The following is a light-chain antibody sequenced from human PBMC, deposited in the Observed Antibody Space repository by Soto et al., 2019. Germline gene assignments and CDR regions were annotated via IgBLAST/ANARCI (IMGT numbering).Light chain of an antibody. V-gene: IGKV1-39*01. Sequence: DMQMTQSPSSLSASVGDRVTITCRASQSMSNYLNWYQQKPGKAPTLLIYDASSLESGAPSRFRGSGSGTDFTLTISSLQPEDFATYYCQQTYITPYTFGQGTKLEIK. CDR3: QQTYITPYT. CDR2: DAS. CDR1: QSMSNY. J-gene: IGKJ2*01.